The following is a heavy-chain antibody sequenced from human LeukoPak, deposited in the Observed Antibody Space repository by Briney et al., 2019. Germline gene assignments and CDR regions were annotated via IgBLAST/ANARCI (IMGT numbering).Heavy chain of an antibody. CDR1: GFTFSGSG. D-gene: IGHD2-8*01. CDR3: TRQGPNINDDFDF. J-gene: IGHJ4*02. V-gene: IGHV3-73*01. Sequence: GGSLRLSCAAPGFTFSGSGIHWVRQASGKGLEWVGHIRTRANNYATAYAASVKGRFTISRDDSKNTADLQMNSLKTEDTAVYYCTRQGPNINDDFDFWGQGTLVTVSS. CDR2: IRTRANNYAT.